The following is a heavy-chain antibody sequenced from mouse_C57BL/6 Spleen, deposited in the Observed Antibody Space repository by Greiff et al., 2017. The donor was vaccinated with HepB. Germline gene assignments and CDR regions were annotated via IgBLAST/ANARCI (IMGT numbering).Heavy chain of an antibody. CDR2: INPSTGGT. CDR1: GYSFTGYY. D-gene: IGHD2-5*01. Sequence: VQLKQSGPELVKPGASVKISCKASGYSFTGYYMNWVKQSPEKSLEWIGEINPSTGGTTYNQKFKAKATLTVDKSSSTAYMQLKSLTSEDSAVYYCASLYSNGDYFDYWGQGTTLTVSS. V-gene: IGHV1-42*01. J-gene: IGHJ2*01. CDR3: ASLYSNGDYFDY.